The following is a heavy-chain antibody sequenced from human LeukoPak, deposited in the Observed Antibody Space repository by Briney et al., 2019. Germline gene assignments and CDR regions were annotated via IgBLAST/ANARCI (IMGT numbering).Heavy chain of an antibody. V-gene: IGHV3-53*01. CDR2: IYSGGST. CDR3: ARSVPDYTRFDY. J-gene: IGHJ4*02. Sequence: GGSLRLSCAASGFTVSSNYMSWVRQAPGKGLEWVSVIYSGGSTYYADSVKGRFTISTDNSKNTVYLQMNSLRAEDTALYYCARSVPDYTRFDYWGQGALVTVSS. CDR1: GFTVSSNY. D-gene: IGHD4-11*01.